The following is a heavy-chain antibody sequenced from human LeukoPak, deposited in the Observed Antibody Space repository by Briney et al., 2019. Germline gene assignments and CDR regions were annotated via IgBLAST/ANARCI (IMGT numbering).Heavy chain of an antibody. CDR3: TTIAAAGNRRLNY. D-gene: IGHD6-13*01. CDR1: GYTYTSYD. V-gene: IGHV1-8*01. CDR2: MNPNSGNT. Sequence: ASVKVSCTASGYTYTSYDINWVRQATGQGLEWMGWMNPNSGNTGYAQKFQGRITMTRNTSISAAYMELSSLTFEDTAVYYCTTIAAAGNRRLNYWGQGTLVSVSS. J-gene: IGHJ4*02.